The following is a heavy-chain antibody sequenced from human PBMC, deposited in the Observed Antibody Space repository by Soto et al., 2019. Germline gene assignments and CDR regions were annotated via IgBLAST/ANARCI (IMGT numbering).Heavy chain of an antibody. Sequence: EVQLLESGGGLVQPGGSLRLSCAASGLTFGSYAMTWVRQAPGKGLEWVSGISGGGVSTNYADTVKGRFTISRDNSKNTMYLQMSSLRVEDTAVYYCAKPMAAAGRSYYYYGVDVWGQGTTVTVSS. J-gene: IGHJ6*02. CDR2: ISGGGVST. V-gene: IGHV3-23*01. CDR3: AKPMAAAGRSYYYYGVDV. D-gene: IGHD6-13*01. CDR1: GLTFGSYA.